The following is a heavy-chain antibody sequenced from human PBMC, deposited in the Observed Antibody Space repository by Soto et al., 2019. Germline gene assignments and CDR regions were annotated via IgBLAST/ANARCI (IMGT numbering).Heavy chain of an antibody. CDR2: INAGNGNT. CDR3: ARDMGFGLSDY. J-gene: IGHJ4*02. D-gene: IGHD3-10*01. V-gene: IGHV1-3*01. CDR1: GYTFARYG. Sequence: ASVKVSCKASGYTFARYGRSWVRQATGQGLEWMGWINAGNGNTKYSQKFQGRVTITRDTSASTAYMELSSLRSEDTAVYYCARDMGFGLSDYWGQGTLVTVSS.